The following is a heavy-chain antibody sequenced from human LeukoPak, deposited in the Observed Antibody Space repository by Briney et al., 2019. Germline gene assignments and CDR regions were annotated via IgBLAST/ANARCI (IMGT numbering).Heavy chain of an antibody. J-gene: IGHJ4*02. Sequence: ASVKVSCKASGGTFSSYAISWVRQAPGQGLEWMGGIIPIFGTANYAQKFQGRVTITADKSTSTAYMELSSLRSEDTAVYYCATLRLSSGWYGAGYWGQGTLVTVSS. D-gene: IGHD6-19*01. CDR3: ATLRLSSGWYGAGY. CDR1: GGTFSSYA. CDR2: IIPIFGTA. V-gene: IGHV1-69*06.